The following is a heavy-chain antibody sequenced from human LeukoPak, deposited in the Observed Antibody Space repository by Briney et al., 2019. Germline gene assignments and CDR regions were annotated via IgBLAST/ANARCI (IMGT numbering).Heavy chain of an antibody. CDR3: ARDPEMARGYYYYYMDV. Sequence: GGSLRLSCAASGFTVSSNEMSWVRQAPGKGLEWVSSISGGSTYYADSRKGRFTISRDNSKNTLHLQMNSLRAEDTAVYYCARDPEMARGYYYYYMDVWGKGTTVTVSS. CDR1: GFTVSSNE. J-gene: IGHJ6*03. D-gene: IGHD5-24*01. V-gene: IGHV3-38-3*01. CDR2: ISGGST.